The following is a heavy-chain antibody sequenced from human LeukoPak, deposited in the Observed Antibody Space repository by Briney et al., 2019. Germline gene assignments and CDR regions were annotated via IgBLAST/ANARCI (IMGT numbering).Heavy chain of an antibody. J-gene: IGHJ4*02. CDR3: CSGSYYFGY. V-gene: IGHV4-59*01. CDR1: GGSISSYY. CDR2: IYYSGST. Sequence: TSETLSLTCTVSGGSISSYYWSWIRQPPGKGLEWIGYIYYSGSTNYNPSLKSRVTISVDTSKNQFSLKLSSVTAADTAVYYCCSGSYYFGYWGQGTLVTVSS. D-gene: IGHD3-10*02.